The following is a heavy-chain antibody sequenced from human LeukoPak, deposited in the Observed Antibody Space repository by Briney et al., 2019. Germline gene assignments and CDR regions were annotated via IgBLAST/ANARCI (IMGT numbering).Heavy chain of an antibody. D-gene: IGHD1-26*01. J-gene: IGHJ4*02. Sequence: PGGSLRLSCAASGFTFSSYAMSWVRQAPGKGLEWVSAISGSGGSTYYADSVKGRFTISRDNSKNTLYLQMDSLRAEDTAVYYCRSYYSDTPYYFDYWGQGTLVTVSS. CDR3: RSYYSDTPYYFDY. CDR1: GFTFSSYA. V-gene: IGHV3-23*01. CDR2: ISGSGGST.